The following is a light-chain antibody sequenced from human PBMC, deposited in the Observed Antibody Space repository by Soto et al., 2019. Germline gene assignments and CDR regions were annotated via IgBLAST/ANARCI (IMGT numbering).Light chain of an antibody. Sequence: EIVMTQSPATLSVSPGERATLSCRASQSVSSNLAWYQQKPGQAPRLLIYGASTRATGIPARFSGSGSGTEFTLTISSLQSEDFAVYYCQQYKNWPPIFGNAWTFGQGTKVDIK. CDR3: QQYKNWPPIFGNAWT. CDR2: GAS. V-gene: IGKV3-15*01. CDR1: QSVSSN. J-gene: IGKJ1*01.